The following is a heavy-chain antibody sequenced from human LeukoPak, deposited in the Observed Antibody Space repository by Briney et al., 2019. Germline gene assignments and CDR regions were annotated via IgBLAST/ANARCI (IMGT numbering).Heavy chain of an antibody. J-gene: IGHJ5*02. V-gene: IGHV4-4*09. Sequence: PSETLSLTCTVSGASISTYYWSWLRQPPGKELEWIGYIFTRGSSNYNPSIKSRVSISVDASKNEFTLRLTSVTAADTAVYYCAIKKGGWFDPWGQGILVTVSS. CDR3: AIKKGGWFDP. CDR2: IFTRGSS. CDR1: GASISTYY. D-gene: IGHD1-26*01.